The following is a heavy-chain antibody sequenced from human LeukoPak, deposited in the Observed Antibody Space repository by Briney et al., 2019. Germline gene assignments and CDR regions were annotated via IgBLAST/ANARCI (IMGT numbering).Heavy chain of an antibody. CDR3: ARGSGGGSGAYYKDHYYGMDV. CDR2: IHSSGRT. Sequence: SETLSLTCTVSGGSISTYYWSWIRQPAGNALEWIGRIHSSGRTNYNPSLKSRVTMSVDTSKNQFSLKLNSVTAADMAVYYCARGSGGGSGAYYKDHYYGMDVWGPGTTVTVS. D-gene: IGHD3-10*01. V-gene: IGHV4-4*07. J-gene: IGHJ6*02. CDR1: GGSISTYY.